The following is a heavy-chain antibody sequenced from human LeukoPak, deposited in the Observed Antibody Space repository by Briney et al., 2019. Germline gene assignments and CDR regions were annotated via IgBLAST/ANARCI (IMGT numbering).Heavy chain of an antibody. CDR1: GFTFSSYG. CDR2: ISSSSSYI. V-gene: IGHV3-21*01. CDR3: ARDRAVAATAY. J-gene: IGHJ4*02. D-gene: IGHD2-15*01. Sequence: GGTLRLSCAASGFTFSSYGMNWVRQAPGKGLEWVSSISSSSSYIYYADSVKGRFTISRDNAKNSLYLQMNSLRAEDTAVYYCARDRAVAATAYWGQGTLVTVSS.